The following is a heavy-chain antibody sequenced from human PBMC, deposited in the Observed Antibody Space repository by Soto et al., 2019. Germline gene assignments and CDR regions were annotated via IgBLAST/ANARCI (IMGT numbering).Heavy chain of an antibody. V-gene: IGHV3-30*18. D-gene: IGHD3-3*01. CDR2: ISYDGTNR. CDR1: GFTFSSYG. J-gene: IGHJ6*02. CDR3: AKDQSGYDHYAMDV. Sequence: QVQLVESGGGVVQPGRSLRLSCAASGFTFSSYGMHWVRQAPGKGLEWVAVISYDGTNRNHADSVKGRFTISRDNSKNTLHLQMNSLRAEDTAVYYCAKDQSGYDHYAMDVWGQGTAVTVSS.